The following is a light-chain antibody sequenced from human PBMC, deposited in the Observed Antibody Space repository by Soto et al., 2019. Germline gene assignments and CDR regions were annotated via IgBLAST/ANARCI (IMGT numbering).Light chain of an antibody. Sequence: DIQMTQSTSSLSASVGDRVTIICQASQDITNYLNWYQQKPGKAPKLLIHDSSNLETGVPSRFSGSGSGTYFSFTISSLQPEDIATYYCQQYDSLPLTFGQGTRLEIK. CDR1: QDITNY. J-gene: IGKJ5*01. CDR3: QQYDSLPLT. CDR2: DSS. V-gene: IGKV1-33*01.